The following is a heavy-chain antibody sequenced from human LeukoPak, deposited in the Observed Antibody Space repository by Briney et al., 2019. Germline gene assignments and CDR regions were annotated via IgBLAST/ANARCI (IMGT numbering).Heavy chain of an antibody. Sequence: SETLSLTCTVSGGSISSGGYYWSWIRQPPGKGLEWIGYIYYSGSTNYNPSLKSRVTISVDTSKNQFSLKLSSVTAADTAVYYCARDRTRDGYYDAFDIWGQGTMVTVSS. V-gene: IGHV4-61*08. D-gene: IGHD5-24*01. CDR2: IYYSGST. J-gene: IGHJ3*02. CDR3: ARDRTRDGYYDAFDI. CDR1: GGSISSGGYY.